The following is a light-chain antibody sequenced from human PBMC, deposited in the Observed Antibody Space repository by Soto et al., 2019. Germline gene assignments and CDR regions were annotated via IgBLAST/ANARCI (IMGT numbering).Light chain of an antibody. CDR1: QSVSSRY. V-gene: IGKV3-20*01. CDR2: GAS. CDR3: LHYGGSPLT. J-gene: IGKJ5*01. Sequence: EIVLTQSPVPLSLSPGERASLSCGASQSVSSRYLTWFQQKPGQAPRLLIYGASTRTTGIPDRFSGSGSGTDFTLTIGRLEPGDFAVYYCLHYGGSPLTFGQGTRLEIK.